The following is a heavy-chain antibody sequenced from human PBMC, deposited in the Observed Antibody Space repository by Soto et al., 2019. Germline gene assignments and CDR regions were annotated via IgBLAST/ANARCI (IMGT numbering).Heavy chain of an antibody. Sequence: ASVKVSCMASGYIFTSYYIHWVRQAPGQWLELMSLIYPIGGTTNXAQKFQGRVXMTRDTSTSTVXMELIXVRSEDTAVYYCARALRYHDAIGYPGYFQHXG. CDR2: IYPIGGTT. CDR1: GYIFTSYY. V-gene: IGHV1-46*01. D-gene: IGHD3-22*01. CDR3: ARALRYHDAIGYPGYFQH. J-gene: IGHJ1*01.